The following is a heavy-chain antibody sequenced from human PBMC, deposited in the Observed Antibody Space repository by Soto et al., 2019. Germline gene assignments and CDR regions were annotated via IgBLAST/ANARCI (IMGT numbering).Heavy chain of an antibody. J-gene: IGHJ3*02. V-gene: IGHV3-23*01. Sequence: GGSLRLSCAASGFTFSSYAMSWVRQAPGKGLEWVSAISGSGGSTYYADSVKGRFTISRDNSKNTLYLQMNSLRAEDTAVYYCAKDLLITMVRGVITAFDIWGQGTMVTVSS. CDR2: ISGSGGST. CDR1: GFTFSSYA. CDR3: AKDLLITMVRGVITAFDI. D-gene: IGHD3-10*01.